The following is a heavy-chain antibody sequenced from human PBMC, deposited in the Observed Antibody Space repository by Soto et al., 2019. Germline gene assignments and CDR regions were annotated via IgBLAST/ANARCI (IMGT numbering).Heavy chain of an antibody. D-gene: IGHD3-3*01. CDR3: ARGLTYYDFWSGYADSGNWFDP. J-gene: IGHJ5*02. V-gene: IGHV1-18*01. CDR1: GYTFTSYG. CDR2: ISAYNGNT. Sequence: QVQLVQSGAEVKKPGASVKVSCKASGYTFTSYGISWVRQAPGQGLEWMGWISAYNGNTNYAQKLQGRVTMTTDTATSTAYMELRSLRSDDTAVYYCARGLTYYDFWSGYADSGNWFDPWGQGTLVTVSS.